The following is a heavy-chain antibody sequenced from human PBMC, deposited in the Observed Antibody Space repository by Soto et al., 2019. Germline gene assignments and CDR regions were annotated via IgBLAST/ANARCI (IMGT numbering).Heavy chain of an antibody. CDR2: IIPIFGTA. CDR3: ARGPRFDYYDSSGYFWYFDL. V-gene: IGHV1-69*06. D-gene: IGHD3-22*01. CDR1: GGTFSSYA. J-gene: IGHJ2*01. Sequence: VQLVQSGAEVKKPGSSVKVSCKASGGTFSSYAISWVRQAPGQGLEWMGGIIPIFGTANYAQKFQGRVTITADKSTSTAYMELSSLRSEDTAVYYCARGPRFDYYDSSGYFWYFDLWGRGTLVTVSS.